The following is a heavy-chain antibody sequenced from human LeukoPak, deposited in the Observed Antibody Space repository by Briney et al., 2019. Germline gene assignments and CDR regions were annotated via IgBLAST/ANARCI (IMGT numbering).Heavy chain of an antibody. CDR2: ISYDGSNK. Sequence: PGRSLRLSCAASGFTFSSYAMHWVRQAPGKGLEWVAVISYDGSNKYYADSVKGRFTISRDNSKNTLYLQMNSLRTEDTALYYCARDPTMNRGVIPPDYWGQGTLVTVSS. CDR1: GFTFSSYA. V-gene: IGHV3-30-3*01. J-gene: IGHJ4*02. D-gene: IGHD3-10*01. CDR3: ARDPTMNRGVIPPDY.